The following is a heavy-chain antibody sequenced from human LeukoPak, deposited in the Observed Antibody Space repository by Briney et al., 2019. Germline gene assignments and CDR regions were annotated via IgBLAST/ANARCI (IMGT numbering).Heavy chain of an antibody. D-gene: IGHD1-1*01. CDR2: ISGYNGYT. V-gene: IGHV1-18*01. CDR1: GYTFTSYG. Sequence: ASVKASCKASGYTFTSYGINWVRQAPGQGLEWMGWISGYNGYTYYAQKLQGRVTMTTDTSTSTAYMELRSLRSGDTAVYYCARGAVNRYNWNDDNFYYYYMDVWGKGTTVTISS. J-gene: IGHJ6*03. CDR3: ARGAVNRYNWNDDNFYYYYMDV.